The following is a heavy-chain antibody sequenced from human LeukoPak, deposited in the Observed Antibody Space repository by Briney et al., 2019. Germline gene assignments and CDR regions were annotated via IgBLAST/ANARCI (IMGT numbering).Heavy chain of an antibody. Sequence: RPSETLSLTCTVSGGSVSSGSYYWSWIRQPAGKGLEWIGRIYTSGSANYNPSLKSRVTMSVDTSKNQFSLKLSSVTAADTAVYYCARDYTSKTTIVRGVPNWFDPWGQGTLVTVSS. D-gene: IGHD3-10*01. CDR3: ARDYTSKTTIVRGVPNWFDP. CDR1: GGSVSSGSYY. J-gene: IGHJ5*02. V-gene: IGHV4-61*02. CDR2: IYTSGSA.